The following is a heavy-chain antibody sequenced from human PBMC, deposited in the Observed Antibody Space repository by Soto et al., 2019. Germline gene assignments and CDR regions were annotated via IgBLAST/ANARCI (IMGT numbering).Heavy chain of an antibody. Sequence: QGRLRQWAAELLKPPETLSLPSAASGGPASSGSYSWSWVRMPPGKGLERMGERGHSGGNTFNPALKSRVTISVDTSKNQFSLKMSFVTAADTALYYCARVERGTATTGVDAFDIWGPGTMVTVSS. J-gene: IGHJ3*02. D-gene: IGHD1-1*01. V-gene: IGHV4-34*01. CDR2: RGHSGGN. CDR1: GGPASSGSYS. CDR3: ARVERGTATTGVDAFDI.